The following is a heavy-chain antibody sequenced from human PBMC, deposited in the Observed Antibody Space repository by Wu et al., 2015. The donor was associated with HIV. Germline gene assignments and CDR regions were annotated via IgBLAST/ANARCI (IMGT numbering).Heavy chain of an antibody. J-gene: IGHJ4*02. CDR3: ARVLNDVGSPYYDFWSGYFDY. CDR2: INPSGGST. CDR1: GYTFTSYY. Sequence: QVQLVQSGAEVKKPGASVKVSCKASGYTFTSYYMHWVRQAPGQGLEWMGIINPSGGSTSYAQKFQGRVTMTRDTSTSTVYMELSSLRSEDTAVYYCARVLNDVGSPYYDFWSGYFDYWGQGTLVTVSS. V-gene: IGHV1-46*03. D-gene: IGHD3-3*01.